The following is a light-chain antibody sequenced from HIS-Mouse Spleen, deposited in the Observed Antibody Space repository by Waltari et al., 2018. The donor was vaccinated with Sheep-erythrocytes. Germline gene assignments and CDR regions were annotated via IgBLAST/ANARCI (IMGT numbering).Light chain of an antibody. CDR3: AAWDDSLNGHYV. CDR1: SSNIGSNT. Sequence: QSVLTQPPSASGTPGQRVTISCSGSSSNIGSNTVNLYQQLPGTAPKLLLYSNNQRPSGVPDRFSGSKSGTSASLAISGLQSEDEADYYCAAWDDSLNGHYVFGTGTKVTVL. CDR2: SNN. V-gene: IGLV1-44*01. J-gene: IGLJ1*01.